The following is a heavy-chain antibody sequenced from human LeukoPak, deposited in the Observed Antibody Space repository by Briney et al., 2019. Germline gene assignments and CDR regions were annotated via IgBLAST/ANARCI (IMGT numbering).Heavy chain of an antibody. CDR3: TRAGQGSVLDY. V-gene: IGHV3-33*01. J-gene: IGHJ4*02. Sequence: PARSLRLSCAASGFTFRSFGMHWVRQAPGKGLEWVAVIWYDGSNKYYADSVKGRFTFSRDNSKNTVYLEMNSLRAEDTAVYYCTRAGQGSVLDYWGQGTLVSVSS. CDR2: IWYDGSNK. D-gene: IGHD2-15*01. CDR1: GFTFRSFG.